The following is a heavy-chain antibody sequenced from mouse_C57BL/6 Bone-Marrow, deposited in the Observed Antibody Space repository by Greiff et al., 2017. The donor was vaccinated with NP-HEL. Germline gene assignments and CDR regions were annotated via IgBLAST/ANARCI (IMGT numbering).Heavy chain of an antibody. CDR2: IYPGSGST. J-gene: IGHJ2*01. CDR1: GYTFTSYW. D-gene: IGHD2-4*01. Sequence: VQLQQSGAELVKPGASVKMSCKASGYTFTSYWITWVKQRPGQGLEWIGDIYPGSGSTNYNEKFKSKATLTVDTSSSTAYMQLSSLTSEDSAVYYCAKDYDYQYYCDYWGQGTTLTVSS. CDR3: AKDYDYQYYCDY. V-gene: IGHV1-55*01.